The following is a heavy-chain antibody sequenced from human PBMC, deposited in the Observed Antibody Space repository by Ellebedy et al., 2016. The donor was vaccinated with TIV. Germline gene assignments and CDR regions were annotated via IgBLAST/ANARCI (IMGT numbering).Heavy chain of an antibody. CDR2: IYTSGST. V-gene: IGHV4-4*07. CDR3: ARGGYYDSSGYYLLDY. Sequence: SETLSLXXTVSGGSIGSYYWSWIRRPAGKGLEWIGRIYTSGSTNYNPSLKSRVTMSVDTSKNQFSLKLSSVTAADTAVYYCARGGYYDSSGYYLLDYWGQGTLVTVSS. J-gene: IGHJ4*02. D-gene: IGHD3-22*01. CDR1: GGSIGSYY.